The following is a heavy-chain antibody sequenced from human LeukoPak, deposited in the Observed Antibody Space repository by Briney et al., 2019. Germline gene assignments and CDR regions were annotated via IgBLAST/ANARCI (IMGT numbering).Heavy chain of an antibody. J-gene: IGHJ6*02. V-gene: IGHV4-34*01. Sequence: SETLSLTCAVYGGSFSGYYWSWIRQPPGKGLEWIGEINHSGSTNCNPSLKSRVTISVDTSKNQFSLKLSSVTAADTAVYYCARGPLRYFDWFPGGMDVWGQGTTVTVSS. CDR3: ARGPLRYFDWFPGGMDV. CDR1: GGSFSGYY. CDR2: INHSGST. D-gene: IGHD3-9*01.